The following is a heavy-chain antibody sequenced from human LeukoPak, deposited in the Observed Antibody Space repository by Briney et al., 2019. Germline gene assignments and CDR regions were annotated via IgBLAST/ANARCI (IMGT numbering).Heavy chain of an antibody. J-gene: IGHJ5*02. CDR2: IIPIFGTA. CDR3: ARRGYSSDSRYNWFDP. Sequence: SVKVSCKASGGTFSSYAISWVRQAPGQGLEWMGRIIPIFGTANYAQKFQGRVTITTDESTSTAYMELSSLRSEDTAVYYCARRGYSSDSRYNWFDPWGQGTLVTVSS. CDR1: GGTFSSYA. V-gene: IGHV1-69*05. D-gene: IGHD6-25*01.